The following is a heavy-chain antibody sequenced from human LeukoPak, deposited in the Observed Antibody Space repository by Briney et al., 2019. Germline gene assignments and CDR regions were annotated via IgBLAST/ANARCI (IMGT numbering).Heavy chain of an antibody. Sequence: SETLSLTCTVSGGSISSSSYYWGWIRQPPGKGLEWIGSIYYSGSTYYNPSLKSRVTISVDTSKNQFSLKLSSVTAADTAVYYCARRLHTSLDYWGQGTLVTVSS. CDR2: IYYSGST. D-gene: IGHD2-2*01. CDR3: ARRLHTSLDY. J-gene: IGHJ4*02. V-gene: IGHV4-39*01. CDR1: GGSISSSSYY.